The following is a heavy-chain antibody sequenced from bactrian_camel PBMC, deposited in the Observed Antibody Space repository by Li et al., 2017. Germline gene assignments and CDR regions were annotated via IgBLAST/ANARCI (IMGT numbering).Heavy chain of an antibody. CDR3: AVNVGYCSPRWWSLTFGA. D-gene: IGHD3*01. CDR1: EYAASTNC. J-gene: IGHJ6*01. CDR2: IDTDGRT. Sequence: SLRLSCEFSEYAASTNCLAWFRQAPGKEREGVAAIDTDGRTSYVHSVKGRFTISRDNTKNTLDLRMDNVKVEDTGEYWCAVNVGYCSPRWWSLTFGARGLGTQVTVS. V-gene: IGHV3S1*01.